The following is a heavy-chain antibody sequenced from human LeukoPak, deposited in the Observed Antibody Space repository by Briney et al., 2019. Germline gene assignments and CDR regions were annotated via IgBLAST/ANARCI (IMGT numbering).Heavy chain of an antibody. V-gene: IGHV4-39*07. CDR2: IYYSGST. J-gene: IGHJ4*02. D-gene: IGHD6-13*01. CDR3: ARVGSSSWPSYYFDY. Sequence: SETLSLTCTVSGGSISSSSYYWGWIRQPPGKGLEWIGSIYYSGSTYYNPSLKSRVTISVDTSKNQFSLKLSSVTAADTAVYYCARVGSSSWPSYYFDYWGQGTLVTVSS. CDR1: GGSISSSSYY.